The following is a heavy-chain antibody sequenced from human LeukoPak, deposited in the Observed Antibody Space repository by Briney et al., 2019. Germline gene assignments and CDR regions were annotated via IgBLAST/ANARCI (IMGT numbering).Heavy chain of an antibody. V-gene: IGHV4-59*01. D-gene: IGHD3-16*02. CDR3: ARVYDYVWGSYLLQFDP. Sequence: PSETLSLTCTVSGGSISSYYWSWIRQPPGKGLEWIGYIYYSGSTNYNPSLKSRVTISVDTSKNQFSLKLSSVTAADTAVYYCARVYDYVWGSYLLQFDPWGQGTLVTVSS. CDR2: IYYSGST. J-gene: IGHJ5*02. CDR1: GGSISSYY.